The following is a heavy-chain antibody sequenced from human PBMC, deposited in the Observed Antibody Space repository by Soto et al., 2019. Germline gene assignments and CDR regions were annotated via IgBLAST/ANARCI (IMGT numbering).Heavy chain of an antibody. CDR2: TAYTGKT. CDR3: ARDMHAGFTHYFDP. V-gene: IGHV4-59*01. D-gene: IGHD1-26*01. Sequence: PSGNPFLTCVVSGGSITSFPWGWVREFPGKGLEGIGYTAYTGKTNYKSPPQSRSHISMETSKNPLYLKLTSMTAADTAVYYCARDMHAGFTHYFDPWGQGTLVTVS. CDR1: GGSITSFP. J-gene: IGHJ5*02.